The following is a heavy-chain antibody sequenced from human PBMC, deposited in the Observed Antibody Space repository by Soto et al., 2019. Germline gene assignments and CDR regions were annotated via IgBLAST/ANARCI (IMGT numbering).Heavy chain of an antibody. CDR2: IFYTGST. J-gene: IGHJ6*02. V-gene: IGHV4-30-4*01. CDR1: GGSISSGDYY. Sequence: SETMSLTCTVSGGSISSGDYYWSWIRQSPGTGLEWIGYIFYTGSTYYNPSLRSRLAISVDTSKNQFSLKLSSVTAADAAVYYCAREPLTWYGMDVWGQGTTVTVSS. CDR3: AREPLTWYGMDV. D-gene: IGHD7-27*01.